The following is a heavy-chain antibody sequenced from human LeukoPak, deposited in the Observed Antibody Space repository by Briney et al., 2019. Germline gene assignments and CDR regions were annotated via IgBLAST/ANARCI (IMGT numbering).Heavy chain of an antibody. V-gene: IGHV3-7*01. CDR3: ARGGSSSSWFWVD. J-gene: IGHJ4*02. CDR1: GFTFRTQW. Sequence: GGSLRLSCAASGFTFRTQWMTWVRQAPGKGLEWVANIKQDGSDKYYVDSAKGRFTISKDNAKNSLYLQMNSLRVEDTAVYYCARGGSSSSWFWVDWGQGTLVTVSS. D-gene: IGHD6-13*01. CDR2: IKQDGSDK.